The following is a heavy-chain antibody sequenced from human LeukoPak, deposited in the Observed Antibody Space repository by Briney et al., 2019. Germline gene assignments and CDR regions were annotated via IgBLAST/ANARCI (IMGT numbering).Heavy chain of an antibody. Sequence: ASVKVSCKASGYTFTSYDINWVRQATGQGLEWMGWMNPNSGNTGYAQKFQGRVTMTRNTSISTAYMELSSLRSEDTAVYYCARGRGGFGYYYDSSGYYQSWFDPWGQGTLVTVSS. CDR2: MNPNSGNT. J-gene: IGHJ5*02. CDR1: GYTFTSYD. CDR3: ARGRGGFGYYYDSSGYYQSWFDP. D-gene: IGHD3-22*01. V-gene: IGHV1-8*01.